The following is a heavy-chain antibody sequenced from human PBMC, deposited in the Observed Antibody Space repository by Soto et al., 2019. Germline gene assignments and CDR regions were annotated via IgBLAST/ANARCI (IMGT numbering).Heavy chain of an antibody. CDR2: ISASGGA. D-gene: IGHD3-10*01. J-gene: IGHJ4*02. CDR3: EKERGEIGLPLFDY. CDR1: GFTFTNYA. Sequence: SLRLSCAASGFTFTNYAMSWVRQAPGKGLEWVSGISASGGAYYTDSVKGRVTISRDNSKNTLYLQMNSLRAEDTAVYYCEKERGEIGLPLFDYWGQGTLVTVSS. V-gene: IGHV3-23*01.